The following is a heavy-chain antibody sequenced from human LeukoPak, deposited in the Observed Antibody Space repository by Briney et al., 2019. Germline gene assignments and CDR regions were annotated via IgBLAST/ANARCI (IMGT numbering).Heavy chain of an antibody. CDR1: GYTFTSYG. CDR2: IIAYNGNT. J-gene: IGHJ4*02. D-gene: IGHD3-9*01. Sequence: ASVKVSCKASGYTFTSYGISWVRQAPGQGLEWMGWIIAYNGNTNYAQKLQGRVTMTTDTSTSTAYIALRSLTSDDTAVYYCGRGGGVDILTGFQYWGQGTLVTVSS. CDR3: GRGGGVDILTGFQY. V-gene: IGHV1-18*01.